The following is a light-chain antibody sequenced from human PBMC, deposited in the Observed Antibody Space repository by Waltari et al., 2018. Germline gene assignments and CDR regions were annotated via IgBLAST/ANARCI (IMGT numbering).Light chain of an antibody. CDR2: EVS. V-gene: IGLV2-14*01. CDR1: SSDVGGYKY. J-gene: IGLJ1*01. Sequence: QSALTQPASVSGSPGQSITISCTGTSSDVGGYKYVSWYQQHPGKAPKLMIYEVSNRPPGVSNRLPGSKSGTLACLAISGLQAEDEADYYCSSYSSSSTYVFGTGTKVTVL. CDR3: SSYSSSSTYV.